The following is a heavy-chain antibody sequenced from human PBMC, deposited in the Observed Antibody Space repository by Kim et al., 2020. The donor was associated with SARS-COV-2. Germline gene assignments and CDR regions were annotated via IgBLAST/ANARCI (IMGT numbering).Heavy chain of an antibody. CDR3: AGVGDRIVDYWFDP. CDR1: GYRFTAYY. CDR2: INPNNGVT. J-gene: IGHJ5*02. Sequence: ASVKVSCKASGYRFTAYYMHWVRQAPGQGLEWMGRINPNNGVTNYAQKFQGRVTMTRDTSNSTAYMELTSLRYDDTAVYYCAGVGDRIVDYWFDPWGQGTLVTVSS. V-gene: IGHV1-2*06. D-gene: IGHD3-16*01.